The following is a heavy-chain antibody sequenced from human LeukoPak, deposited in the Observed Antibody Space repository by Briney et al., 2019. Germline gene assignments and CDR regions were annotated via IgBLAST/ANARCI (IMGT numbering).Heavy chain of an antibody. CDR3: ARGTYYDILTGSSWYFDY. V-gene: IGHV4-30-4*08. CDR1: GGSISSGDYY. CDR2: IYYSGST. J-gene: IGHJ4*02. D-gene: IGHD3-9*01. Sequence: SQTLSLTCTVSGGSISSGDYYWSWIRQPPGKGLEWIGYIYYSGSTYHNPSLKSQVTISVDTSKNQFSLKLSSVTAADTAVYYCARGTYYDILTGSSWYFDYWGQGTLVTVSS.